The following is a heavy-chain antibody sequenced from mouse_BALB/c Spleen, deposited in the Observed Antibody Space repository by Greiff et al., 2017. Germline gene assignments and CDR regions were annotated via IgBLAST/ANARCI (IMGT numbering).Heavy chain of an antibody. CDR2: IYPYNGGT. V-gene: IGHV1S29*02. Sequence: VQLQQSGPELVKPGASVKISCKASGYTFTDYNMHWVKQSHGKSLEWIGYIYPYNGGTGYNQKFKSKATLTVDNSSSTAYMELRSLTSEDSAVYYCARGLGGYFDVWGAGTTVTVSS. J-gene: IGHJ1*01. CDR1: GYTFTDYN. CDR3: ARGLGGYFDV. D-gene: IGHD4-1*01.